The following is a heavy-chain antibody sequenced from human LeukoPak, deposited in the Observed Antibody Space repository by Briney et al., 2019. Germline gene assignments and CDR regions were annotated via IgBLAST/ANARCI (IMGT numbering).Heavy chain of an antibody. D-gene: IGHD1-1*01. V-gene: IGHV3-23*01. CDR3: AREGLERHSALDS. CDR1: GFSFSSHA. J-gene: IGHJ4*02. Sequence: PGGSLRLSCGASGFSFSSHAMSWFRKPPGTGLEWLSSIATSGTYYTSSVKGRFTISRDDSKNMLFLQMNSLTAEDTAVYFCAREGLERHSALDSWGQGTLVTVSS. CDR2: IATSGT.